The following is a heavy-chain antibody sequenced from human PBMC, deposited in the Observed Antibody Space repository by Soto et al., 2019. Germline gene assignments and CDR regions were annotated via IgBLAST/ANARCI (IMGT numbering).Heavy chain of an antibody. CDR1: GGSFSGYY. Sequence: SETLSLTCAVYGGSFSGYYWSWIRQPPGKGLEWIGEINHSGSTNYNPSLKSRVTISVDTSKNQFSLKLSSMTAADTAVYYCARGGRYSGYDYYFDYWGQGTLVTVSS. J-gene: IGHJ4*02. D-gene: IGHD5-12*01. CDR3: ARGGRYSGYDYYFDY. CDR2: INHSGST. V-gene: IGHV4-34*01.